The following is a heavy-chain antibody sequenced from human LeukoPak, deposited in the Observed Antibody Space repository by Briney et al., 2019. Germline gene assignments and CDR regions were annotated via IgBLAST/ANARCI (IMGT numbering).Heavy chain of an antibody. J-gene: IGHJ3*02. CDR3: ARDESSYDFWSGSDAFDI. CDR2: IYHSGNT. CDR1: GYSISSGYF. V-gene: IGHV4-38-2*02. Sequence: SETLSLTCTVTGYSISSGYFWGWIRQTPGKGLEWIVSIYHSGNTYYNPSLKSRVTISVDTSKNQFSLKLSSVTAADTAVYYCARDESSYDFWSGSDAFDIWGQGTMVTVSS. D-gene: IGHD3-3*01.